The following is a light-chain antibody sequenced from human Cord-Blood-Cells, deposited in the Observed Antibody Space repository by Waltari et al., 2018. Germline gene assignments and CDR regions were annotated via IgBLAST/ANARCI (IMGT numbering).Light chain of an antibody. CDR3: CSYAGSSTYV. CDR1: SRDVGSYNL. V-gene: IGLV2-23*01. J-gene: IGLJ1*01. CDR2: EGS. Sequence: QSALTQPASVSGSHGQSITISCTGTSRDVGSYNLFSWYQQHPGKAPKLMIYEGSKRPSGVSNRFSGSKSGNTASLTISGLQAEDEADYYCCSYAGSSTYVFGTGTKVTVL.